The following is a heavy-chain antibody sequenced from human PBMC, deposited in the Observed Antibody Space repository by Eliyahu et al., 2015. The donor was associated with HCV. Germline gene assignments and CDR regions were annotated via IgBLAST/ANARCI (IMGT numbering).Heavy chain of an antibody. CDR2: ISGSGGST. CDR1: GFTFSNYA. Sequence: EVQVLESGGGLVQPGGSLRLSCAASGFTFSNYAMSWVRQAPGKGLEWVSAISGSGGSTYYADSVKGRFTISRDNSKNTLHLQMNSLRADDTAVYYCAKTYDSGGYYDDAFDIWGQGTMVTVSS. D-gene: IGHD3-22*01. J-gene: IGHJ3*02. CDR3: AKTYDSGGYYDDAFDI. V-gene: IGHV3-23*01.